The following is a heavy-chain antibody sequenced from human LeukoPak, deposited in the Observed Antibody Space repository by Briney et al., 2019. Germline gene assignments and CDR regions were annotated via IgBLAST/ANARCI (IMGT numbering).Heavy chain of an antibody. CDR1: GFTFSRYS. Sequence: GGSLRLSCAASGFTFSRYSMNWVRQAPGKGLEWVSSISIGSTYIYYADSVKGRFTMSRDNAKNSLYLQLNSLRAEDTAVYYCARVYYDILTGPLGYYYYYYMDVWGKGTTVTISS. CDR2: ISIGSTYI. J-gene: IGHJ6*03. CDR3: ARVYYDILTGPLGYYYYYYMDV. D-gene: IGHD3-9*01. V-gene: IGHV3-21*01.